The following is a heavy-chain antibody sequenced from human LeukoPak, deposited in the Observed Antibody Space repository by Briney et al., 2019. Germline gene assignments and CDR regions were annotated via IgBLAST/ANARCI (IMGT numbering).Heavy chain of an antibody. Sequence: PGGSLRLSCATSGFTFSNNVMSWVRQAPGKGLEWVSSISSSSSYIYYADSVKGRFTISRDNAKNSLYLQMNSLRAEDTAVYYCARAEDCSGGSCYFDYWGQGTLVTVSS. CDR3: ARAEDCSGGSCYFDY. CDR1: GFTFSNNV. J-gene: IGHJ4*02. CDR2: ISSSSSYI. V-gene: IGHV3-21*01. D-gene: IGHD2-15*01.